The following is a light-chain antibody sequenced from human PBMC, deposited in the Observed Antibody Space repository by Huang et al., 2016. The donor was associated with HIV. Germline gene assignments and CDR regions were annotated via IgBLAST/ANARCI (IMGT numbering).Light chain of an antibody. V-gene: IGKV3-15*01. J-gene: IGKJ3*01. CDR3: QQYNSWPPLFT. Sequence: EVLLTQSPATLSVSPGERATLSCRASQSVSTNLDWYQQKPGQAPRLLSYGESTRATGVPARCSGSGSGTEFTLTISSLQSEDSAVYYCQQYNSWPPLFTFGPGTKVDIK. CDR1: QSVSTN. CDR2: GES.